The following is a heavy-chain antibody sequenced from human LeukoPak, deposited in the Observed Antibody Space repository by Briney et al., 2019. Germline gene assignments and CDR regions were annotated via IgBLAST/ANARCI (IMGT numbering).Heavy chain of an antibody. D-gene: IGHD3-22*01. CDR3: ARDSYYYDSSGQGLHYFDY. CDR2: IKQDGSEK. CDR1: GFTFSSYW. J-gene: IGHJ4*02. Sequence: GGSLRLSCAASGFTFSSYWMSWVRQAPGKGLEWVANIKQDGSEKYYVDSVKGRFTISRDNAKNSLYLQMNSLRAEDTAVYYCARDSYYYDSSGQGLHYFDYWGQGSLVTVSS. V-gene: IGHV3-7*01.